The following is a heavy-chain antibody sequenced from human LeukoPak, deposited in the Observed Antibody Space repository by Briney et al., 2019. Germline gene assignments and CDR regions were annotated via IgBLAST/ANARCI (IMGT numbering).Heavy chain of an antibody. D-gene: IGHD1-26*01. CDR1: GGSISNSF. J-gene: IGHJ4*02. V-gene: IGHV4-59*01. Sequence: SETLSLTCTVSGGSISNSFWTWIRQPPGQGLEWIGHIYYSGSTNYNPSLKSRVIISIDTSKNQFSLNLSSVTAADTAVYYCARAKWNYVDFWGQGTPVTVSS. CDR2: IYYSGST. CDR3: ARAKWNYVDF.